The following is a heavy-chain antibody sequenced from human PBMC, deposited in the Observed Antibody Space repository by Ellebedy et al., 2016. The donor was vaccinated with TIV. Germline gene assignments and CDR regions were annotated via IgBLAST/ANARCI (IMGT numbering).Heavy chain of an antibody. J-gene: IGHJ4*02. CDR2: ISYDGSNK. D-gene: IGHD6-19*01. V-gene: IGHV3-30-3*01. CDR3: ARDRAVAAPFDY. CDR1: GFTFSSYA. Sequence: GESLKISXAASGFTFSSYAMHWVRQAPGKGLEWVAVISYDGSNKYYADSVKGRFTISRDNAKNSLYLQMNSLRAEDTAVYYCARDRAVAAPFDYWGQGTLVTVSS.